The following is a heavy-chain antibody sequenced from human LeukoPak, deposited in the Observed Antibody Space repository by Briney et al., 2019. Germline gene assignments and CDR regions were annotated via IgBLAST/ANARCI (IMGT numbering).Heavy chain of an antibody. CDR2: INWNGGST. J-gene: IGHJ6*04. D-gene: IGHD4-17*01. CDR1: GFTFDDYG. V-gene: IGHV3-20*04. CDR3: ATTVTTECEMDV. Sequence: GGSVTLSCAASGFTFDDYGMSWVRQAPGKGLEWVSGINWNGGSTDSADCVKGGFTISRDNAKNSLYLQMNSLRAEDTALYYCATTVTTECEMDVWGKGTPGTLSS.